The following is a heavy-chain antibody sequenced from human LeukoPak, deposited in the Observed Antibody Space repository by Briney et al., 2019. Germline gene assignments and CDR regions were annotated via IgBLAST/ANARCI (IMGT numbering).Heavy chain of an antibody. V-gene: IGHV3-7*01. D-gene: IGHD1-26*01. J-gene: IGHJ4*02. Sequence: GGALRLSCAASGFTFNKYYMSWVRQAPGKGLEWVANIKQDGSVTYYVDSVNGRFTISTDNTKNSLFLQMNRLRAEDTAVYYCASDSLIVNTQGGFDYWGQGTLVTVSS. CDR1: GFTFNKYY. CDR3: ASDSLIVNTQGGFDY. CDR2: IKQDGSVT.